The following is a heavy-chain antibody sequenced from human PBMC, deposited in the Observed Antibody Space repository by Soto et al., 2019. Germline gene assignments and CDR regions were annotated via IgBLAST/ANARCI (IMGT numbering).Heavy chain of an antibody. Sequence: SETLSLTCTVSGGSISSGGYYWSWIRQHPGKGLEWIGYIYYSGSTYYNPSLKSRVTISVDTSKDQFSLKLSSVTAADTAVYYCARETNYDSSGYYAFDIWGQGTMVTVSS. J-gene: IGHJ3*02. CDR1: GGSISSGGYY. V-gene: IGHV4-31*03. D-gene: IGHD3-22*01. CDR2: IYYSGST. CDR3: ARETNYDSSGYYAFDI.